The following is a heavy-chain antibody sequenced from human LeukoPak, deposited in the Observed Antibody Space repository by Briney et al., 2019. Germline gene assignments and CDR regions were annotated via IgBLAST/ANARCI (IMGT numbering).Heavy chain of an antibody. CDR2: TYYRSTWYN. Sequence: SQTLSLTCAISGDSVSSNSVTRNWIRQSPSRGLEWLGRTYYRSTWYNDYAVSVRGRITVNPDSSKNQFSLHLNSVTPEDTAVYYCARRLTQYDCFDPWGQGILVTVSS. J-gene: IGHJ5*02. CDR1: GDSVSSNSVT. CDR3: ARRLTQYDCFDP. D-gene: IGHD2-2*01. V-gene: IGHV6-1*01.